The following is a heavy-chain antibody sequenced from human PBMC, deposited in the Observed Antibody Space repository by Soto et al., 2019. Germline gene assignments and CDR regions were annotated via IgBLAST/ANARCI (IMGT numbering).Heavy chain of an antibody. D-gene: IGHD1-1*01. V-gene: IGHV4-34*01. Sequence: SETLSLTCAVYGGSFSGYYWSWIRQPPGKGLEWIGEINHSGSANYNPSLKSRVTISVDTSKNQFSLKLSSVTAADTAVYYCASSADVDDYYFDYWGQGTLVTVS. J-gene: IGHJ4*02. CDR3: ASSADVDDYYFDY. CDR2: INHSGSA. CDR1: GGSFSGYY.